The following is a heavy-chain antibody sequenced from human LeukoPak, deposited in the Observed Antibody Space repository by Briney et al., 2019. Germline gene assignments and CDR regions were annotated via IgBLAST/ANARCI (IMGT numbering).Heavy chain of an antibody. CDR1: GGTFSSYA. V-gene: IGHV1-69*04. CDR2: IIPILGIA. J-gene: IGHJ4*02. CDR3: ARADSYGSGSVFDY. D-gene: IGHD3-10*01. Sequence: SVKVSCKASGGTFSSYAISWVRQAPGQGLEWMGGIIPILGIANYAQKFQGRVTITADKSTSTAYMELSSLRSEDTAVYYCARADSYGSGSVFDYWGQGTLVTVSS.